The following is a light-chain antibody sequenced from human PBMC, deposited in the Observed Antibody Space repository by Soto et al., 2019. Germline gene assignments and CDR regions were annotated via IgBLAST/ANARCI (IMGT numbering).Light chain of an antibody. V-gene: IGLV2-14*01. CDR1: SSDVGGYKY. Sequence: QSVLTQPASVSGSPGQSITISCTGTSSDVGGYKYVSWYQQHPGKAPKVMIYEVSNRPSGVSNRFSGSKSGNTASLTISGLQAEDEGDYYCSSYRSIGSLAFGTGTKLTVL. CDR3: SSYRSIGSLA. J-gene: IGLJ1*01. CDR2: EVS.